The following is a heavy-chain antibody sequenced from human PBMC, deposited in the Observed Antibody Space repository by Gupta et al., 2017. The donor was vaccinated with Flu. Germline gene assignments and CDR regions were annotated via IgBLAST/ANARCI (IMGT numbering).Heavy chain of an antibody. J-gene: IGHJ6*02. D-gene: IGHD3-10*01. V-gene: IGHV3-23*01. CDR3: GKLTDGEKRAWECFGFGD. CDR2: ISSRGGGK. Sequence: MGWVRQAPGERLEWVSSISSRGGGKYYADSVRGRFTISRDNSKNTLYLQMKGLRPDDTAVYYCGKLTDGEKRAWECFGFGDWGQGTTVTVSS.